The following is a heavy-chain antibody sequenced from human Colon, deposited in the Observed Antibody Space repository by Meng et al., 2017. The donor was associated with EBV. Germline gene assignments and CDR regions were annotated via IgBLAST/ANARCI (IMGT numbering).Heavy chain of an antibody. D-gene: IGHD3-22*01. V-gene: IGHV4-34*02. CDR3: ARDPAQEDFDTSGYMYDS. J-gene: IGHJ5*01. CDR2: IHHSGST. CDR1: GGSFSGNF. Sequence: QAHLQQLGAGLLKPSQPLSLTCAVVGGSFSGNFWTWIRQSPGEGLEWIGEIHHSGSTKYNPSLKNRVSISLDTSKKQFSLQLTSVTAADTAVYFCARDPAQEDFDTSGYMYDSWGPGTLVTVSS.